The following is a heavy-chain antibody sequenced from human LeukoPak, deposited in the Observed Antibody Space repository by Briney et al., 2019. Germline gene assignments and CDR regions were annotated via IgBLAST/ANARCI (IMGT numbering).Heavy chain of an antibody. CDR3: AGSIGGYSYGWLPYYFDY. D-gene: IGHD5-18*01. J-gene: IGHJ4*02. V-gene: IGHV3-21*01. Sequence: GGSLRLSCAASGFTFSSYSMNWVRQAPGKGLEWVSSISSSSSYIYYADSVKGRFTISRDNAKNSLYLQMNSLRAEDTAVYYCAGSIGGYSYGWLPYYFDYWGQGTLVTVSS. CDR2: ISSSSSYI. CDR1: GFTFSSYS.